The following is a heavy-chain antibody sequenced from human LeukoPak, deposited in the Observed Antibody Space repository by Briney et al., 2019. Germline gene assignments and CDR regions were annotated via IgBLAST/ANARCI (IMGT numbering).Heavy chain of an antibody. Sequence: GGSLRLSCVASGFTLSDDYMSWIRQAPGKGLEWVSYISSTGSSTYYADSVKGRFTISRDNAKKSLYLQMNSLKTEDTAMYYCVTFRYYHSGSAYWGQGTVVTVSS. J-gene: IGHJ4*02. CDR2: ISSTGSST. CDR3: VTFRYYHSGSAY. V-gene: IGHV3-11*01. CDR1: GFTLSDDY. D-gene: IGHD3-10*01.